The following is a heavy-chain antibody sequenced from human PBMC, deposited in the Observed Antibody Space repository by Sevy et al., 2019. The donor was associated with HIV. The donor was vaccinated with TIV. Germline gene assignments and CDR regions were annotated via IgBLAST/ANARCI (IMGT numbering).Heavy chain of an antibody. V-gene: IGHV3-74*01. J-gene: IGHJ4*02. D-gene: IGHD7-27*01. CDR1: GFTFSSYW. CDR3: ARGLGRSDTYFDN. Sequence: GGSLRLSCAASGFTFSSYWMHWVRQGPGKGLVWVSRINSDGSSTSYADFVKGRFTISRDSAKNTLYLRMHSLRAEDTALYYCARGLGRSDTYFDNWGQGTLVTVSS. CDR2: INSDGSST.